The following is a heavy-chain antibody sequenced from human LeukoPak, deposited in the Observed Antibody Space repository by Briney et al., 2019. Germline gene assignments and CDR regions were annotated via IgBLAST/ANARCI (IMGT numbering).Heavy chain of an antibody. Sequence: ASVKVSCKASGYTFTSYGISWVRQAPGQGLEWMGGIIPIFGTANYAQKFQGRVTITADKSTSTAYMELSSLRSEDTAVYYCARSRGYSYGHDFDYWARDPWSPSPQ. J-gene: IGHJ4*02. CDR2: IIPIFGTA. CDR3: ARSRGYSYGHDFDY. CDR1: GYTFTSYG. V-gene: IGHV1-69*06. D-gene: IGHD5-18*01.